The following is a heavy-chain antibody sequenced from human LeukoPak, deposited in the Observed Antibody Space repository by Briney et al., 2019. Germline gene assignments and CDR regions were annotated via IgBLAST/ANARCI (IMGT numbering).Heavy chain of an antibody. CDR3: ASDVGSYRRPINWFDP. CDR2: ISGNGGST. CDR1: GLTFSRNA. J-gene: IGHJ5*02. V-gene: IGHV3-23*01. D-gene: IGHD1-26*01. Sequence: GGSLSLSCAASGLTFSRNAMSWVRQAPGKWLEWDSIISGNGGSTYYADSVKDRFTISRDKSKNTLYLQLQRLSVEATDAYYCASDVGSYRRPINWFDPWGQGTLVTVSS.